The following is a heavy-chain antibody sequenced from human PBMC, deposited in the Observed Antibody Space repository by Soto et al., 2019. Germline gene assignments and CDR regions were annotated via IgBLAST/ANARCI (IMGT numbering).Heavy chain of an antibody. V-gene: IGHV4-59*01. CDR1: GGSISSYY. J-gene: IGHJ4*02. CDR2: TYYSGST. Sequence: QVQLQESSPELVKPSETLSLTCTVSGGSISSYYWSWIRQLPGKGLEWIGYTYYSGSTNYNPSLKSRVTISVDTSKNQFSLKLSSVTAADTAVYYCARGWGEAFDYWGQGTLVTVSS. CDR3: ARGWGEAFDY. D-gene: IGHD3-16*01.